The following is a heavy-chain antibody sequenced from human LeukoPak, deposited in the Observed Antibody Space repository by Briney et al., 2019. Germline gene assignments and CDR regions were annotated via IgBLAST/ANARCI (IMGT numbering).Heavy chain of an antibody. CDR1: GFTFSAYW. CDR2: INSDGFSI. Sequence: TGGSLRLSCAASGFTFSAYWMHWVRQAPGKGLVWVSRINSDGFSIAYADSVKGRFTISRDNAKNTLYLHMNSLRAEDTAVYYCARFYGGSALDNWSQGTMVTVSS. D-gene: IGHD3-16*01. J-gene: IGHJ3*02. CDR3: ARFYGGSALDN. V-gene: IGHV3-74*01.